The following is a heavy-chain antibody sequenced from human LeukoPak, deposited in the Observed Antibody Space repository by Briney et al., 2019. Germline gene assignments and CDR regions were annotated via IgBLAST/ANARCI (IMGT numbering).Heavy chain of an antibody. D-gene: IGHD1-26*01. CDR2: MNPNSGNT. CDR3: ARTFRVGATTTRAFDI. V-gene: IGHV1-8*02. CDR1: GGTFSSYA. Sequence: ASVKVSCKASGGTFSSYAISWVRQAPGQGLEWMGWMNPNSGNTGYAQSFQGRVTMTRNTSISTAYMELSSLRSEDTAVYYCARTFRVGATTTRAFDIWGQGTMVTVSS. J-gene: IGHJ3*02.